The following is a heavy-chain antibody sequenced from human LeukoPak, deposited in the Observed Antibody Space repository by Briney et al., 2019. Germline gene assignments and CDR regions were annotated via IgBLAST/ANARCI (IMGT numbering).Heavy chain of an antibody. CDR2: INPNSGGT. Sequence: ASVKVSCKASGYTFTGYYMHWVRQAPGQGLEWMGRINPNSGGTNYAQKFQGRVTMTRDTSISTAYMELSRLRSDDTAVYYCAACIAAARDAFDIWGGETMVTVSS. D-gene: IGHD6-13*01. CDR1: GYTFTGYY. CDR3: AACIAAARDAFDI. J-gene: IGHJ3*02. V-gene: IGHV1-2*06.